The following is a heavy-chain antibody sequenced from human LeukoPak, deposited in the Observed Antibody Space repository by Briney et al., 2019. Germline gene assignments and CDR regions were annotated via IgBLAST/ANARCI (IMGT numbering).Heavy chain of an antibody. Sequence: ASETLSLTCTVSGGSISSSSYYWGWLRQPPGQGLEWIGSIYYSGSTYYNPSLKSRVTISVDTSKNQFSLKLSSVTAADTAVYYCASPPGIAAAGLFDYWGQGTLVTVSS. D-gene: IGHD6-13*01. CDR3: ASPPGIAAAGLFDY. V-gene: IGHV4-39*01. CDR2: IYYSGST. J-gene: IGHJ4*02. CDR1: GGSISSSSYY.